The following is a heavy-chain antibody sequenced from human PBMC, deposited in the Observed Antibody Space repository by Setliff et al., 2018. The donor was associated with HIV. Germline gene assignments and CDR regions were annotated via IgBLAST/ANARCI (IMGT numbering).Heavy chain of an antibody. J-gene: IGHJ4*02. D-gene: IGHD3-9*01. CDR2: ISAYNGNT. CDR3: ARKYYDILTGYYAADY. V-gene: IGHV1-18*04. CDR1: GYTFSNYD. Sequence: ASVKVSCKPSGYTFSNYDITWVRQAPGQGLEWMGWISAYNGNTDYAQKFQDRVAMTTDTSTSTAYMELRSLRSDDTALYYCARKYYDILTGYYAADYWGQGTLVTVSS.